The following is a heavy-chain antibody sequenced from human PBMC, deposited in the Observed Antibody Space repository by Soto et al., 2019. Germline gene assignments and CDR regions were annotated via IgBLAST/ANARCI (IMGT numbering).Heavy chain of an antibody. V-gene: IGHV2-5*01. CDR2: IYWNDDK. J-gene: IGHJ5*02. Sequence: QITLKESGPTLVKPTQTLTLTCTFSGFSLSTSGVGVGWIRQPPGKALEWLELIYWNDDKRYSPSLKSRLTITKDTSKNHVVLTMTNMDPVDTATYYCAHRRGPYDRSGYYYLNWFDPWGQGTLVTVSS. D-gene: IGHD3-22*01. CDR3: AHRRGPYDRSGYYYLNWFDP. CDR1: GFSLSTSGVG.